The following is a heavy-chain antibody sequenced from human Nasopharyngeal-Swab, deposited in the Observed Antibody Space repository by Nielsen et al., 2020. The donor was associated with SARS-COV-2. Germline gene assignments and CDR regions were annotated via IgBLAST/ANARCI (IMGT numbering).Heavy chain of an antibody. J-gene: IGHJ4*02. V-gene: IGHV3-48*03. CDR2: ISSSGSTR. Sequence: WIPQPPGKGLEWVSYISSSGSTRYYADSVKGRFTISRDNAKNSLYLQMNSLRAEDTAVYYCARDYCSSTSCYDYWGQGTLVTVSS. D-gene: IGHD2-2*01. CDR3: ARDYCSSTSCYDY.